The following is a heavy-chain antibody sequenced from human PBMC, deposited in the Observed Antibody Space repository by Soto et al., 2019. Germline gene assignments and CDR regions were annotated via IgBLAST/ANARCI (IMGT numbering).Heavy chain of an antibody. CDR3: ARDPWYYDYVWGSDRSYYFDY. CDR2: IIPIFGTA. CDR1: GGTFSSYA. J-gene: IGHJ4*02. V-gene: IGHV1-69*01. Sequence: QVQLVQSGAEVKKPGSSVKVSCKASGGTFSSYAISWVRQAPGPGLEWMGGIIPIFGTANYAQKFQGRVTVTAEESTSTAYMELSSLRSEDTAVDYCARDPWYYDYVWGSDRSYYFDYWGQGTLVTVSS. D-gene: IGHD3-16*02.